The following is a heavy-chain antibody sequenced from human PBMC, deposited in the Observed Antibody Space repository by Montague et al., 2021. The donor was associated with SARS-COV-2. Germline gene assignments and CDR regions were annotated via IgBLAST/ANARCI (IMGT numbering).Heavy chain of an antibody. J-gene: IGHJ5*01. CDR2: IYYTGXR. CDR1: GDSVSRGSSY. D-gene: IGHD5-24*01. Sequence: SETLSLTCTVSGDSVSRGSSYWSWTRQPPGKGLEWIGYIYYTGXRXYXXXXKXRLTISVDTSKNQFSLKLSSVTAADTAVYYCARHARGEGYTSWFDSWGQGPLVPVSS. V-gene: IGHV4-61*01. CDR3: ARHARGEGYTSWFDS.